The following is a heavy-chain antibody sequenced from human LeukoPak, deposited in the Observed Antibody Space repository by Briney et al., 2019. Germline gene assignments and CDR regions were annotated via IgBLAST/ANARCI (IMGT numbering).Heavy chain of an antibody. Sequence: PVGSLRLSCAGSGFTVSSSYMSWVRQAPGEGLEWVSAIYAGGSTLYADSVKGRFTISRDNSRNTLYLQMNVLRAEDTAVYYCTRDDSDGYYYVFWGQGTLVTVSS. CDR2: IYAGGST. V-gene: IGHV3-53*01. D-gene: IGHD3-22*01. CDR1: GFTVSSSY. J-gene: IGHJ4*02. CDR3: TRDDSDGYYYVF.